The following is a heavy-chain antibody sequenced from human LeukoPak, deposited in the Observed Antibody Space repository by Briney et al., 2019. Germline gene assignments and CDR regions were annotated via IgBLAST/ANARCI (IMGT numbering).Heavy chain of an antibody. CDR3: ARDQGSSSWPHDAFDI. Sequence: PSQTLSLTCTVSGGSISSGDYYWSWIRQPPGKGLEWIGYIYYSGSTYYNPSLKSRVTISVDTSKSQFSLKLSSVTAADTAVYYCARDQGSSSWPHDAFDIWGQGTMVTVSS. V-gene: IGHV4-30-4*08. CDR1: GGSISSGDYY. J-gene: IGHJ3*02. D-gene: IGHD6-13*01. CDR2: IYYSGST.